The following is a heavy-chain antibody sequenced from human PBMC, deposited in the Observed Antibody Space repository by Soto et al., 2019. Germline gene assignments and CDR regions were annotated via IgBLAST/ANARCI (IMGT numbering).Heavy chain of an antibody. V-gene: IGHV1-69*01. Sequence: QVQLVQSGAEVKKPVSSVKVSCKASGGTFSSYAISWVRQAPGQGLEWMGGIIPIFGTANYAQKFQGRVTITAADATSTAYMELSSLRSEYPAVYYCARGNALSGYFNYWGPGTLVTVSS. CDR2: IIPIFGTA. CDR1: GGTFSSYA. CDR3: ARGNALSGYFNY. J-gene: IGHJ4*01. D-gene: IGHD3-10*01.